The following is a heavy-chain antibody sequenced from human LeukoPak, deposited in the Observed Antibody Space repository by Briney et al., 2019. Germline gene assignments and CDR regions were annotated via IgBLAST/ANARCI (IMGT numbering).Heavy chain of an antibody. CDR2: ISSSGRTI. CDR3: ARADCSSSSCYELDY. D-gene: IGHD2-2*01. V-gene: IGHV3-11*04. Sequence: GGSLRLSCAGSGFTFSDYYMSWIRQAPGKGLEWVSYISSSGRTIYYADSVKGRFTISRDNAKNSLYLQMNSLRAEDTAVYYCARADCSSSSCYELDYWSQGTLVTVSS. CDR1: GFTFSDYY. J-gene: IGHJ4*02.